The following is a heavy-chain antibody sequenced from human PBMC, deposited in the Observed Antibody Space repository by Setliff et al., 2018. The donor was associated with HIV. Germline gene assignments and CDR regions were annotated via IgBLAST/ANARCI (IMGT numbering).Heavy chain of an antibody. Sequence: ASVKVSCKASGYTFINYAMNWVRQAPGQGLEWMGWINTHTGSPTYAQAFTGRFVFSVDTSVTTAYLQISSLKADDTAIYYCAGALYGDYGGDVNWMDPWGQGTLVTVSS. V-gene: IGHV7-4-1*02. D-gene: IGHD4-17*01. CDR1: GYTFINYA. CDR3: AGALYGDYGGDVNWMDP. CDR2: INTHTGSP. J-gene: IGHJ5*02.